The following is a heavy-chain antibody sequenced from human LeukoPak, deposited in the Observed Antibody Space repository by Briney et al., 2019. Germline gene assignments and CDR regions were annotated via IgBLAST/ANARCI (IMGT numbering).Heavy chain of an antibody. J-gene: IGHJ3*02. D-gene: IGHD3-9*01. CDR2: IYHRGST. CDR3: ARSGVFSGYDAFDI. Sequence: SQTLSLTCTVSGXSINISYWSWIRQPPGKGLEWIEYIYHRGSTNYNPSLKSRITVSVDTYKNQFSLKVTSVTAADTAVYYCARSGVFSGYDAFDIWGQGTMVTVSS. CDR1: GXSINISY. V-gene: IGHV4-4*09.